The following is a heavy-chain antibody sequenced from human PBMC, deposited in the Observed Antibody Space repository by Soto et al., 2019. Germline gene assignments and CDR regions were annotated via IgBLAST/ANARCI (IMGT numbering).Heavy chain of an antibody. CDR2: IKQDGSEK. CDR3: ARGRYFDWLPYFDY. D-gene: IGHD3-9*01. V-gene: IGHV3-7*01. CDR1: GFTFSSYW. J-gene: IGHJ4*02. Sequence: VQLVESGGGLVQPGGSLRLSCAASGFTFSSYWMSWVRQAPGKGLEWVANIKQDGSEKYYVDSVKGRFTISRDNAKNSLYLQMNSLRAEDTAVYYCARGRYFDWLPYFDYWGQGTLVTVSS.